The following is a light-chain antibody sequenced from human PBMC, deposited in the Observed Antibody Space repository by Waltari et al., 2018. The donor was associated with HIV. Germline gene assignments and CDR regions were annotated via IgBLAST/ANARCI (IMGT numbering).Light chain of an antibody. Sequence: QSVLTQPPSVSGAPGQWVTISCTGSSSNSGAGYDVHWYQQLPGTAPQLLIYGNNNRPSGVPDRFSGSRSGTSASLAITGLQAEDEADYYCQSYDSSLSAIIFGGGTKLTVL. V-gene: IGLV1-40*01. J-gene: IGLJ2*01. CDR2: GNN. CDR1: SSNSGAGYD. CDR3: QSYDSSLSAII.